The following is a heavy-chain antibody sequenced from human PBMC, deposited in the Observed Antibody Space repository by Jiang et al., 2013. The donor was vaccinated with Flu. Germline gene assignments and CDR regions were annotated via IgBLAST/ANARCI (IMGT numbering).Heavy chain of an antibody. CDR1: GFTFSSYA. J-gene: IGHJ4*02. Sequence: VQLVESGGGVVQPGRSLRLSCAASGFTFSSYAMHWVRQAPGKGLEWVAVISYDGSNKYYADSVKGRFTISRDNSKNTLYLQMNSLRAEDTAVYYCARDPCSSTSCEFDYWGQGTLVTVSS. CDR2: ISYDGSNK. CDR3: ARDPCSSTSCEFDY. V-gene: IGHV3-30-3*01. D-gene: IGHD2-2*01.